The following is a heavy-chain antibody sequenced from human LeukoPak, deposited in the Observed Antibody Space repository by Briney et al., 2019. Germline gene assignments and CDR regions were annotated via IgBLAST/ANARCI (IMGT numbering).Heavy chain of an antibody. Sequence: GASVKVSCKTSGYDFTGYSIYWVRQAPGQGLEWMGWVNPNSGGTSFAPKFQGRVSMTRTTSNSTAYMELSRLRSDDTAVYYCARVASFPQDAFDIWGQGTMVTVSS. J-gene: IGHJ3*02. CDR2: VNPNSGGT. D-gene: IGHD2-21*01. CDR1: GYDFTGYS. V-gene: IGHV1-2*02. CDR3: ARVASFPQDAFDI.